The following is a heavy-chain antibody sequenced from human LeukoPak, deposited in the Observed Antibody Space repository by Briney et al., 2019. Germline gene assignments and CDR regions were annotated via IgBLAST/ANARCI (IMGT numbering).Heavy chain of an antibody. CDR3: ARGALERSITMIVAHPPDDAFDI. CDR1: GFTFSSYA. CDR2: ISYDGSNK. V-gene: IGHV3-30*04. D-gene: IGHD3-22*01. Sequence: GGSLRLSCAASGFTFSSYAMHWVRQSPGKGLEWVAVISYDGSNKYYADSVKGRFTISRDNSKNTLYLQMNSLRAEDTAVYYCARGALERSITMIVAHPPDDAFDIWGQGTMVTVSS. J-gene: IGHJ3*02.